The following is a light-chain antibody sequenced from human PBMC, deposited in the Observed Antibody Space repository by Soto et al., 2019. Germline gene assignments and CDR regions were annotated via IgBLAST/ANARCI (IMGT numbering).Light chain of an antibody. CDR2: AAS. CDR1: QRISSY. CDR3: QQTYTTPWT. J-gene: IGKJ1*01. Sequence: IQMTQSPSSLSASVGDRVTITCRASQRISSYLNWYQQKPGKAPRLLIYAASSLQSGVPSGFSGSGSATIFTLTISSVQPEDSAIYYCQQTYTTPWTFGQGTKVEI. V-gene: IGKV1-39*01.